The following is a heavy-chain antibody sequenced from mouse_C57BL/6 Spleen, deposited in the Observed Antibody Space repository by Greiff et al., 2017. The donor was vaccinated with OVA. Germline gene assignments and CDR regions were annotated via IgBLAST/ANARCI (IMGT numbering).Heavy chain of an antibody. CDR2: IDPENGDT. D-gene: IGHD3-1*01. J-gene: IGHJ3*01. V-gene: IGHV14-4*01. CDR1: GFNIKDDY. Sequence: VQLQQSGAELVRPGASVKLSCTASGFNIKDDYMHWVKQRPEQGLEWIGWIDPENGDTEYASKFQGKATITADTSSNTAYLQLSSLTSEDTAVYYCTLTRAGFAYWGQGTLVTVSA. CDR3: TLTRAGFAY.